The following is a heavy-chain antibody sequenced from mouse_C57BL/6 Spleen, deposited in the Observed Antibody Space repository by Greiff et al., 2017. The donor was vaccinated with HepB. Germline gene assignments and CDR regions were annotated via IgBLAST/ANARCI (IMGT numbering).Heavy chain of an antibody. CDR1: GYTFTSYW. CDR3: ARQVMDY. J-gene: IGHJ4*01. Sequence: QVQLQQPGAELVKPGASVKLSCKASGYTFTSYWMQWVKQRPGQGLEWIGEIDPSDSYTNYNQKFKGKATLTVDTSSSTAYMQLSSLTSEDSAVYYCARQVMDYWGQGTSVTVSS. CDR2: IDPSDSYT. V-gene: IGHV1-50*01.